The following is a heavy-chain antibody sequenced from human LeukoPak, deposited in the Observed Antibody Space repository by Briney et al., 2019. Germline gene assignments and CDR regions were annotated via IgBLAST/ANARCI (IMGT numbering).Heavy chain of an antibody. J-gene: IGHJ4*02. V-gene: IGHV3-48*03. D-gene: IGHD5-12*01. Sequence: GGSLRLSCAASGFTFSNYGMNWVRQAPGKGLEWVSYINNSGGAISYADSVKGRFTISRDNAKNSLCLQMNSLRAEDTAVYYCARDNRYSYDYLDYWGQGTLVTVSS. CDR2: INNSGGAI. CDR3: ARDNRYSYDYLDY. CDR1: GFTFSNYG.